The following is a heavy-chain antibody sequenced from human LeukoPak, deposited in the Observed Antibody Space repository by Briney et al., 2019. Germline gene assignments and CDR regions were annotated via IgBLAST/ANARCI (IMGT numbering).Heavy chain of an antibody. D-gene: IGHD2-21*02. Sequence: PSETLSLTCSVSGGSLSSGNDYWLWIRQPPGKGLEWIGSIYYSGSTYYNPSLKSRVTISVDTSKNQFSLKLSSVTAADTAVYYCTRDIGDFVSDFWGQGTLVTVSS. V-gene: IGHV4-39*02. CDR1: GGSLSSGNDY. CDR3: TRDIGDFVSDF. J-gene: IGHJ4*02. CDR2: IYYSGST.